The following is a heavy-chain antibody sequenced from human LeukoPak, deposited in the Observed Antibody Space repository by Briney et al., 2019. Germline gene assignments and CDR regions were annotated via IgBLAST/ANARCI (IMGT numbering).Heavy chain of an antibody. J-gene: IGHJ5*02. Sequence: SETLSLTCAVYGGSLSGYYWSWIRQPPGKGLEWIGEINHSGSTNYNPSLKSRVTISVDTSKNQFSLKLSSVTAADTAVYYCARGVVPAAPLYNWFDPWGQGTLVTVSS. CDR2: INHSGST. CDR3: ARGVVPAAPLYNWFDP. V-gene: IGHV4-34*01. D-gene: IGHD2-2*01. CDR1: GGSLSGYY.